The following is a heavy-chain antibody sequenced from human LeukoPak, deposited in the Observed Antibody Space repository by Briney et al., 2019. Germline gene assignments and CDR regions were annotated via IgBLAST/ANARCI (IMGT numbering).Heavy chain of an antibody. CDR1: GGYIISRSHY. D-gene: IGHD1-1*01. Sequence: SETLSLTCTVSGGYIISRSHYWGWIRQPPGKGLEWIGSVYYSGNTYYNPSLKTRATISIDTPTSKNQFSLTPSSVTAADTAVYYCARHHAEILVPNDWGQGTLVTVSS. J-gene: IGHJ4*02. CDR2: VYYSGNT. CDR3: ARHHAEILVPND. V-gene: IGHV4-39*01.